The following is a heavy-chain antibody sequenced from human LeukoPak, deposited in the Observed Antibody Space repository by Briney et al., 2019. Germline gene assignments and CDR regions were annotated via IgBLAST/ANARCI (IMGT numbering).Heavy chain of an antibody. J-gene: IGHJ4*02. Sequence: GGSLRLSCAASGFTFRSYGMHWVRQAPGKGLEWVAVIWYDGSNKYYADSVKGRFTISRDNSKNTLYLQMNSLRAEDTAVYYCARDSDYDFWSGYYTPDYWGQGTLVTVSS. CDR1: GFTFRSYG. CDR2: IWYDGSNK. D-gene: IGHD3-3*01. CDR3: ARDSDYDFWSGYYTPDY. V-gene: IGHV3-30*19.